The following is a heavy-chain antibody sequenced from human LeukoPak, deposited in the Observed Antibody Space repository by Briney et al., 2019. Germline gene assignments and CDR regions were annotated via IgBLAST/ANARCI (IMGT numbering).Heavy chain of an antibody. CDR2: INHSGST. D-gene: IGHD5-12*01. J-gene: IGHJ5*02. CDR3: ARGKWLRLRNWFDP. Sequence: SETLSLTCTVYGGSFSGYYWSWIRQPPGKGLEGIGEINHSGSTSHNPSLKSRVTISVDTSKNQFSLKLSSVTAADTAVYYCARGKWLRLRNWFDPWGQGTLVTVSS. CDR1: GGSFSGYY. V-gene: IGHV4-34*01.